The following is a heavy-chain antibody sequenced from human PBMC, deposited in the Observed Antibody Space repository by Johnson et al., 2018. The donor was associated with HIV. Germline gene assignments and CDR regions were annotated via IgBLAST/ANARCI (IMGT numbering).Heavy chain of an antibody. CDR1: GFTFSSYA. CDR2: ISYDGSNK. V-gene: IGHV3-30*04. CDR3: ARDMRQAAADTEAFDI. J-gene: IGHJ3*02. Sequence: QVQLVESGGGLVQPGGSLRLSCAASGFTFSSYAMHWVRQAPGKGLEWVAVISYDGSNKYYADSVKGRFTISRDNSKNTLYLQMNSLRAEDTAVYYCARDMRQAAADTEAFDIWGQGTMVTVSS. D-gene: IGHD6-13*01.